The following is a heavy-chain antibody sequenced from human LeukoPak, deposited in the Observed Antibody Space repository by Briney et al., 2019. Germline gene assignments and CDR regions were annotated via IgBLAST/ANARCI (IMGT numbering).Heavy chain of an antibody. CDR2: IYSSENI. Sequence: PSETLSLTCSVPGGSISTYYWSWIRQPPGKGLEWIGYIYSSENILYNPFLKSRVTLSVDTFKNQFSLSLTSVTAADTAVYYCAGLHFASAEEFDPWGQGTLVTVSS. D-gene: IGHD6-25*01. CDR3: AGLHFASAEEFDP. V-gene: IGHV4-59*08. J-gene: IGHJ5*02. CDR1: GGSISTYY.